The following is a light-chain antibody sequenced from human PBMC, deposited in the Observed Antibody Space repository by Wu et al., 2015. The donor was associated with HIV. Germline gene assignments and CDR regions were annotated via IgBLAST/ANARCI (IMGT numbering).Light chain of an antibody. CDR3: QQRGNWPLT. V-gene: IGKV3-11*01. J-gene: IGKJ5*01. CDR1: QSVSSN. Sequence: EIVMTQSPATLSVSPGERATLSCRASQSVSSNLAWYQQKPGQAPRLLIYDAFYRATGVPARFSGSGSGTDFTLTISSLESEDFAVYYCQQRGNWPLTFGQGTRLEIK. CDR2: DAF.